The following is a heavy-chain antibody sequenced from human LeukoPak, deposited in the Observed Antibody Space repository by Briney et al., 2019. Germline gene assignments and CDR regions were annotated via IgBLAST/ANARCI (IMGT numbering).Heavy chain of an antibody. CDR2: IYTSGST. J-gene: IGHJ4*02. D-gene: IGHD3-3*01. V-gene: IGHV4-61*02. CDR1: GGSISSGSYY. Sequence: SETLSLTCTVSGGSISSGSYYWSWIRQPAGKGLEWIGRIYTSGSTNYNPSLKSRVTISVDTSKNQFSLKLSSVTAAATAVYYCARTQYDFWSGTYYFDYWGQGTLVTVSS. CDR3: ARTQYDFWSGTYYFDY.